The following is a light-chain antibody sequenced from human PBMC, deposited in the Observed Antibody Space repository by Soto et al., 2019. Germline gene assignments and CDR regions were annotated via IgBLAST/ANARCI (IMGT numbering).Light chain of an antibody. CDR1: QSISSH. CDR2: TAS. J-gene: IGKJ5*01. CDR3: QQSYSTPIT. V-gene: IGKV1-39*01. Sequence: DIQMTQSPSSLSASVGDRVTITCRASQSISSHLNWYQQKPGKAPKLLIYTASSLQSGVPSRFSGSGSGTDFTLTISSLQPEDFATYYCQQSYSTPITFGQGTRLENK.